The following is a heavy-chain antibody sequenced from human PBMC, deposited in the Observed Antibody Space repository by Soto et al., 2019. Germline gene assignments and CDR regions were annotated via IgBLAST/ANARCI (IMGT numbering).Heavy chain of an antibody. J-gene: IGHJ6*02. CDR2: INPSGGIT. Sequence: ASAKVSCKASGYTLTSYYLHWVRQAPVQGPEWMGIINPSGGITNDAQKFQDRVTMTSDTSTSTVYMELSSLRSEDTAVYYCARGISTTRYYYYGMDVWGQGTTVKVSS. V-gene: IGHV1-46*01. D-gene: IGHD2-2*01. CDR3: ARGISTTRYYYYGMDV. CDR1: GYTLTSYY.